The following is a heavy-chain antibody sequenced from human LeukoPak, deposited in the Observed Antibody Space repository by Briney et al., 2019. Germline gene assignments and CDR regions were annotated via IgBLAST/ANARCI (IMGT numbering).Heavy chain of an antibody. CDR1: GYTFTSYA. CDR2: INTNTGNP. CDR3: ARHLWPPHCSSTSCYPSRDDAFDI. J-gene: IGHJ3*02. V-gene: IGHV7-4-1*02. Sequence: ASVKVSCKASGYTFTSYAMNWVRQAPGQGLEWMGWINTNTGNPTYAQGFTGRFVFSLDTSVSTAYLQISSLKAEDTAVYYCARHLWPPHCSSTSCYPSRDDAFDIWGQGTMVTVSS. D-gene: IGHD2-2*01.